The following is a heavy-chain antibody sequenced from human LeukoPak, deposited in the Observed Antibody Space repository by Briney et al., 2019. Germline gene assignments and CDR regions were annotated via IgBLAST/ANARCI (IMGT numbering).Heavy chain of an antibody. CDR1: GYTFTSYD. Sequence: ASVKVSCKASGYTFTSYDINWVRQATGHGLEWMGWMNPNSGNTGYAQKFQGRVTITRNTSISTAYMELSSLRSEDTAVYYCARRRGSYSPFDYWGQGTLVTVSS. V-gene: IGHV1-8*03. D-gene: IGHD1-26*01. CDR3: ARRRGSYSPFDY. CDR2: MNPNSGNT. J-gene: IGHJ4*02.